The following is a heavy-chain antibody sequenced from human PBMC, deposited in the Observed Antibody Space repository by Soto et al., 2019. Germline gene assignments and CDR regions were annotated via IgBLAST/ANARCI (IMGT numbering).Heavy chain of an antibody. J-gene: IGHJ4*02. CDR1: GFTFSSYG. V-gene: IGHV3-33*01. CDR3: AARLFADY. Sequence: PGGSLRLSCAASGFTFSSYGMHWVRQAPGKGLEWVAVIRYDGSNKYYADSVKGRFTISRDNSKNTLYPQMNSLRAEDTAVYYCAARLFADYWGQGTLVTVSS. CDR2: IRYDGSNK. D-gene: IGHD3-10*02.